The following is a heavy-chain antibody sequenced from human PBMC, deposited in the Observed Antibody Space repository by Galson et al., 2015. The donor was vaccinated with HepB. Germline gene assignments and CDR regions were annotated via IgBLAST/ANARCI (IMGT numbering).Heavy chain of an antibody. CDR2: ISYDGSNK. CDR3: AKVAGSSSWYMRDYYYYMDV. J-gene: IGHJ6*03. V-gene: IGHV3-30*18. Sequence: SLRLSCAASGFTFSSYGMHWVRQAPGKGLEWVAVISYDGSNKYYADSVKGRFTISRDNSKNTLYLQMNSLRAEDTAVYYCAKVAGSSSWYMRDYYYYMDVWGQGTMVTVSS. D-gene: IGHD6-13*01. CDR1: GFTFSSYG.